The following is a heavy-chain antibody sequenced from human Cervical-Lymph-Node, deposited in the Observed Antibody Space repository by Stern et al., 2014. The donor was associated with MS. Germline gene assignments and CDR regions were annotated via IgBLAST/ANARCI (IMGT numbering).Heavy chain of an antibody. Sequence: VQLVESGPGLVKPSQTLSLTCTVSGGSISSGGYYSSWIRQHPGKGLEWIGYIYYSGSTYYNPSLKSRVTISVDTSKNQFSLKLSSVTAADTAVYYCARVDSSSWDFDYWGQGTLVTVSS. J-gene: IGHJ4*02. CDR3: ARVDSSSWDFDY. CDR2: IYYSGST. CDR1: GGSISSGGYY. D-gene: IGHD6-13*01. V-gene: IGHV4-31*03.